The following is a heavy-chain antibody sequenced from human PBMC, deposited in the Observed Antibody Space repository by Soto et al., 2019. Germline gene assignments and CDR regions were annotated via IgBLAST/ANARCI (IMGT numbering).Heavy chain of an antibody. CDR2: IDPSDSYT. Sequence: GESLKIACKGSGYSFTSYWISWVRQMPGKGLEWMGRIDPSDSYTNYSPSFQGHVTISADKSISTAYLQWSSLKASDTAMYYCARCGSGSYYNFDYWGQGTLVTVSS. D-gene: IGHD3-10*01. CDR3: ARCGSGSYYNFDY. J-gene: IGHJ4*02. V-gene: IGHV5-10-1*01. CDR1: GYSFTSYW.